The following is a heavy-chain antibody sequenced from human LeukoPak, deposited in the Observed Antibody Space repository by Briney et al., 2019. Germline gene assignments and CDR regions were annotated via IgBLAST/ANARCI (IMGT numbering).Heavy chain of an antibody. CDR3: ARGVSGYYYFWFDP. J-gene: IGHJ5*02. D-gene: IGHD3-22*01. V-gene: IGHV4-34*01. CDR2: INHSGST. CDR1: GGSFSGYY. Sequence: SETLSLTCAVYGGSFSGYYWSWIRQPPGKGLEWIGEINHSGSTNYSPSLKSRVTISVDTSKNQFSLKLSSVTAADTAVYYCARGVSGYYYFWFDPWGQGTLVTVSS.